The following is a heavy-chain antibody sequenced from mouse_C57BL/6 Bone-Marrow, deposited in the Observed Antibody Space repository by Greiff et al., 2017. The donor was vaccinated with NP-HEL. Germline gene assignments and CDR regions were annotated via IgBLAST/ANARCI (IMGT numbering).Heavy chain of an antibody. Sequence: VQLQQSGPGLVKPSQSLSLTCSVTGYSITSGYYWNWIRQFPGNKLEWMGYISYDGSNNYNPSLKNRISITRDTSKNQFFLKLNSVTTEDTATYYCARKGYYYGSSWFAYWGQGTLVTVSA. D-gene: IGHD1-1*01. CDR3: ARKGYYYGSSWFAY. V-gene: IGHV3-6*01. J-gene: IGHJ3*01. CDR2: ISYDGSN. CDR1: GYSITSGYY.